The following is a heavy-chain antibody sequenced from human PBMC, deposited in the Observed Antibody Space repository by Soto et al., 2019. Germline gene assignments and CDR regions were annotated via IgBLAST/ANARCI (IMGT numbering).Heavy chain of an antibody. J-gene: IGHJ6*02. D-gene: IGHD1-1*01. V-gene: IGHV1-69*13. CDR3: ARNGTQTGYSYGMGV. Sequence: SVKVSCKASGGTFSDFTINWVRQAPGQRLEWMGGIIPIFDTANYAEKFQGRVTITADESTSTSFMEVSSLRSEDTAVYYCARNGTQTGYSYGMGVWGQGTMVTV. CDR2: IIPIFDTA. CDR1: GGTFSDFT.